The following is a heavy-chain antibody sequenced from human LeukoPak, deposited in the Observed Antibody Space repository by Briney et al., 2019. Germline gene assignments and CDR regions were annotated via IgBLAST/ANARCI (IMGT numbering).Heavy chain of an antibody. V-gene: IGHV3-21*01. CDR1: GFTFSSYS. CDR2: ISSSSSYI. J-gene: IGHJ3*02. CDR3: AREGGGHDALDI. Sequence: PGGSLRLSCAASGFTFSSYSMNWVRQAPGKGLEWVSSISSSSSYIYYADSVKGRFTISRDNAKNSLYLQMNSLRAEDTAVYYCAREGGGHDALDIRGQGTMVTVSS. D-gene: IGHD6-25*01.